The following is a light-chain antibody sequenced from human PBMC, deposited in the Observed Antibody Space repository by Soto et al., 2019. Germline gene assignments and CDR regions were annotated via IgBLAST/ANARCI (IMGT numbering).Light chain of an antibody. V-gene: IGKV1-12*01. J-gene: IGKJ4*01. CDR3: QQANSFPLT. CDR1: QGTSSR. CDR2: AAS. Sequence: DIQMIQSRFSVSASVGDRVTITCRASQGTSSRLAWYQQKPGKAPNLLIYAASSLQSGVPSRFSGSGSETDFTLTIGSLQPEDFATYYSQQANSFPLTFGGGTKVEIK.